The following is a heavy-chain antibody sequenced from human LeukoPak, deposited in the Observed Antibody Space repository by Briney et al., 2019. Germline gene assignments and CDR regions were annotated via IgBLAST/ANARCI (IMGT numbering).Heavy chain of an antibody. D-gene: IGHD5-18*01. J-gene: IGHJ3*02. CDR1: GGTFSSYA. CDR3: AMSKSGYSYGDAFDI. Sequence: ASVKVSCKASGGTFSSYAISWVRQAPGQGLEWMGGIIPIFGTANYAQKSQRRVTITADESKRTAYRELRRLSSGDPAGSYCAMSKSGYSYGDAFDIWGQGTMVTVSS. CDR2: IIPIFGTA. V-gene: IGHV1-69*13.